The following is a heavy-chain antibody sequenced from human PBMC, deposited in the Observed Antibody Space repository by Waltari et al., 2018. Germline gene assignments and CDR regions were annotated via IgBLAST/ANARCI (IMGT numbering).Heavy chain of an antibody. Sequence: QVQLVQSGAEVKRPGASLRVSCKASGYTFSNFGISWVRQAPGQGLEWMGWISAYDGNRKYVEKFQGRVTMTTDTSISTAYMELSRLRSDDTAVYYCARATPRGTIAFDIWGQGTLVTVSS. CDR1: GYTFSNFG. CDR2: ISAYDGNR. J-gene: IGHJ3*02. CDR3: ARATPRGTIAFDI. V-gene: IGHV1-18*01.